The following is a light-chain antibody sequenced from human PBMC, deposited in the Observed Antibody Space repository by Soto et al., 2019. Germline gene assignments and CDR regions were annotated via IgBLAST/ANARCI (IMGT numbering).Light chain of an antibody. CDR1: QTLSNSF. V-gene: IGKV3-20*01. CDR3: QHYGSSPPIT. Sequence: EIVLTQSPGTLSLSPGERATLSCRASQTLSNSFIAWYQQKPGQAPRLLIYGASSRATGIPDRFSGGGSGTDFTLTISRLEPEDFAVYYCQHYGSSPPITFGQGGLLEIK. CDR2: GAS. J-gene: IGKJ5*01.